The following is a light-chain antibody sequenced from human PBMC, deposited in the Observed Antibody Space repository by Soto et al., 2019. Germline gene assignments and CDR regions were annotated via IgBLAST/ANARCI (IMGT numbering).Light chain of an antibody. V-gene: IGKV3-11*01. J-gene: IGKJ4*01. CDR3: QHRSNWPQLA. Sequence: EIALTQSPATLSLSPGDRATLSCRASQSVSRFLAWYQQKLGQAPRLLIYDTSNRATGIPTRFSGSGSGTDFTLTISSLEPEDFAFYYCQHRSNWPQLAFGGGTKVDIK. CDR1: QSVSRF. CDR2: DTS.